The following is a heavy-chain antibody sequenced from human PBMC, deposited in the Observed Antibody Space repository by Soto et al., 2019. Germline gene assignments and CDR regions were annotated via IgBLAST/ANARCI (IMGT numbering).Heavy chain of an antibody. CDR1: GFTFSSYA. CDR3: AFSNPFFPAVGLGDFLKTPLAY. V-gene: IGHV3-64*01. CDR2: ISSNGGST. J-gene: IGHJ4*02. Sequence: PGGSLRLSCAASGFTFSSYAMHWVRQAPGKGLEYVSAISSNGGSTYYANSVKGRFTISRDNSKNTLYLQMGSLRAEDMAVYYWAFSNPFFPAVGLGDFLKTPLAYGGKGPLVPVS. D-gene: IGHD3-10*01.